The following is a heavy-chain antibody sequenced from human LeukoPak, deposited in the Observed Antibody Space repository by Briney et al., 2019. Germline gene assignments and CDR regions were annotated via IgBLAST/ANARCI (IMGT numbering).Heavy chain of an antibody. CDR1: GFTFSSYG. D-gene: IGHD3-10*01. CDR3: AKDRTRRGADYCFDY. Sequence: GRSLRLSCAASGFTFSSYGIHWVRQAPGKGLEWVAVISTDGNDKYYADSVKSRFTISRHNSKSTLYLQMNSLRAEDTAVYYCAKDRTRRGADYCFDYWGQGTLVTVSS. J-gene: IGHJ4*02. V-gene: IGHV3-30*18. CDR2: ISTDGNDK.